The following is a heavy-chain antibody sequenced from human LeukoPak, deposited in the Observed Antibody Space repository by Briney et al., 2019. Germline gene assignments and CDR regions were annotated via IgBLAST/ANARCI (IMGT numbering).Heavy chain of an antibody. D-gene: IGHD3-22*01. J-gene: IGHJ5*02. CDR2: INHSGST. CDR1: GGSFSGYY. CDR3: ARNPSTSYYSNRFDP. Sequence: SETLSLTCAVYGGSFSGYYWSWIRQPPGKGLEWIGEINHSGSTNYNPSLKSRVTMSVDTSKNQFSLKLSSVTAADTAVYYCARNPSTSYYSNRFDPWGQGTLVTVSS. V-gene: IGHV4-34*01.